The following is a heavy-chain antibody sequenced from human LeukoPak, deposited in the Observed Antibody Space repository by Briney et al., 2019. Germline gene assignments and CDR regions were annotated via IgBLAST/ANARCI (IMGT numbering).Heavy chain of an antibody. Sequence: PSETLSLTCTVSGGSISSSSYYWGWIRQPPGKGLEWIGSIHYSGSTNYNPSLKSRVTMSVDTSKNQFSLKLSSVTAADTAVYYCATFQAVAGHGDAFDIWGQGTMVTVSS. CDR2: IHYSGST. CDR1: GGSISSSSYY. V-gene: IGHV4-39*07. J-gene: IGHJ3*02. CDR3: ATFQAVAGHGDAFDI. D-gene: IGHD6-19*01.